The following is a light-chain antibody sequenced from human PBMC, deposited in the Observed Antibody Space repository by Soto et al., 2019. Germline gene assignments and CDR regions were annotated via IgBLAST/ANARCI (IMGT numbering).Light chain of an antibody. V-gene: IGLV9-49*01. CDR3: GADHGSGSDSV. Sequence: QSVLTQPPSASASLGDSVTLTCTLSSGYSNYKVDWYQQRPGKGPRFVMRVGADGVVGSKGDGIPDRFSVLGSGLNRYLTIKNIQEEDESYYHCGADHGSGSDSVFGGGTKLTVL. J-gene: IGLJ2*01. CDR2: VGADGVVG. CDR1: SGYSNYK.